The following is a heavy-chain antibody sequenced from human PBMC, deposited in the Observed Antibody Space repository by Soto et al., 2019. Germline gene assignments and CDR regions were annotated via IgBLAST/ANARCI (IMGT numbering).Heavy chain of an antibody. V-gene: IGHV4-30-2*01. D-gene: IGHD4-4*01. CDR3: ARGMTTVTTLYY. Sequence: SETLSLTCAVSGGSISSGGYSWSWIRQPPGKGLEWIGYIYHSGSTYYNPSLKSRVTISVDRSKNQFSLKLRSVTAADTAVYYCARGMTTVTTLYYWGQGTLVTVSS. CDR1: GGSISSGGYS. J-gene: IGHJ4*02. CDR2: IYHSGST.